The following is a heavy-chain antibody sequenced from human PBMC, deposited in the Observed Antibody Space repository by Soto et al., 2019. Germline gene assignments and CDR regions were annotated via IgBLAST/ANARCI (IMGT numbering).Heavy chain of an antibody. Sequence: TSETLSLTCAVYGGSFSGYYWSWIRQVPGKGLEWIGHIYVTGAVDYNPSLRDRITISQDTSERQFSLNLRLVTAADTAVYYCARLRIATNNYKWFDPWGQGTLVTVSS. V-gene: IGHV4-34*09. CDR3: ARLRIATNNYKWFDP. D-gene: IGHD2-21*01. CDR1: GGSFSGYY. CDR2: IYVTGAV. J-gene: IGHJ5*02.